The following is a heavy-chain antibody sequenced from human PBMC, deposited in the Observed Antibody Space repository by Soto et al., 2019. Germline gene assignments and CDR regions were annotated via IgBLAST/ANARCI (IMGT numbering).Heavy chain of an antibody. J-gene: IGHJ4*02. CDR1: GFTFSNYA. Sequence: EVQLLESGGGLVQPGGSLRLSCAASGFTFSNYAMTWVRQAPGKGLEWVSVITGSGGGTYFVDSVKGRFTISRDNSKNTVYLQMNSLRAEYTAVSYCAKRPLTAAGFDYWGQGTLVTVSS. V-gene: IGHV3-23*01. D-gene: IGHD6-13*01. CDR3: AKRPLTAAGFDY. CDR2: ITGSGGGT.